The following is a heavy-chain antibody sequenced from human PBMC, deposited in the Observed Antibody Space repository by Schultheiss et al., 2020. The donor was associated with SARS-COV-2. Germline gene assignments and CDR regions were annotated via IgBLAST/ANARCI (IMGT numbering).Heavy chain of an antibody. J-gene: IGHJ6*02. D-gene: IGHD3-10*01. CDR1: EYTSTDYY. CDR3: ARVGSSGRDYYYGMDV. Sequence: ASVKVSCKASEYTSTDYYMHWVRQAPGQGLEWMGWINPNNGDTNYAQKFQGRVTMTRDTSINTVYLDLARLRPDDAAIYYCARVGSSGRDYYYGMDVWGQGTTVTVSS. V-gene: IGHV1-2*02. CDR2: INPNNGDT.